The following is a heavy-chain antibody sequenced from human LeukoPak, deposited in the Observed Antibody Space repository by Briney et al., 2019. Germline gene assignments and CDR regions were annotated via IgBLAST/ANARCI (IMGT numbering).Heavy chain of an antibody. CDR2: IYYSGST. Sequence: SETLSLTCSVSGGSVSSGTYYWSWIRQPPGKGLEGIGYIYYSGSTNYNPCLKSRVTISVDTSRNQFSLKLNSLTAADTAVYYCASVFRGSGNYFDYWGQGSLVTVSS. V-gene: IGHV4-61*01. CDR1: GGSVSSGTYY. D-gene: IGHD3-10*01. CDR3: ASVFRGSGNYFDY. J-gene: IGHJ4*02.